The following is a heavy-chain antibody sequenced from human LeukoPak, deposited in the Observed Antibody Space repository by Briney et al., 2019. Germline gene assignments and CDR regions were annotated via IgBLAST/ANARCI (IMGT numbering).Heavy chain of an antibody. V-gene: IGHV4-34*01. D-gene: IGHD4-23*01. CDR3: ARPPRAVVRSAFDI. CDR2: INHSGST. J-gene: IGHJ3*02. Sequence: SETLSLTCAVYGGSFSGYYWSWIRQPPGKGLEWIGEINHSGSTNYNPSLKSRVTISVDTSKNQFSLKLSSVTAADTAVYYCARPPRAVVRSAFDIWGQGTMVTVSS. CDR1: GGSFSGYY.